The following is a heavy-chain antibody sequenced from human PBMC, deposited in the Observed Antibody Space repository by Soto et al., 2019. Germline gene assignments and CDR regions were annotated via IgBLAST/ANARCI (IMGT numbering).Heavy chain of an antibody. Sequence: SETLSLTCAVYGGSFSGYYWSWIRQPPGKGLEWIGEINHSGSTNYNPSLKSRVTISVDTSKNQFSLKLSSVTAADTAMYYCAGVCYYDSSGYYYYFDYWGQGTLVTVSS. CDR1: GGSFSGYY. V-gene: IGHV4-34*01. D-gene: IGHD3-22*01. CDR2: INHSGST. J-gene: IGHJ4*02. CDR3: AGVCYYDSSGYYYYFDY.